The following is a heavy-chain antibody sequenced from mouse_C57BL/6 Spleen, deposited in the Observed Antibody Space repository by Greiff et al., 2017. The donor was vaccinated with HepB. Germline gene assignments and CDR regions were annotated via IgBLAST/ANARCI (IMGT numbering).Heavy chain of an antibody. CDR2: IDPSDSYT. Sequence: VQLQQPGAELVRPGTSVKLSCKASGYTFTSYWMHWVKQRPGQGLEWIGVIDPSDSYTNYNQKFKGKATLTVDTSSSTAYMQLSSLTSEDSAVYYCARSKTAQATFDYWGQGTTLTVSS. D-gene: IGHD3-2*02. J-gene: IGHJ2*01. V-gene: IGHV1-59*01. CDR3: ARSKTAQATFDY. CDR1: GYTFTSYW.